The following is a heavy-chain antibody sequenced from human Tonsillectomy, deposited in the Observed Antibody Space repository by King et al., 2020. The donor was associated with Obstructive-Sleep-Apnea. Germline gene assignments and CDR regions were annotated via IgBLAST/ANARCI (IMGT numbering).Heavy chain of an antibody. V-gene: IGHV3-23*04. CDR2: IRDGSGGST. CDR3: AKTAGYCSSTNCYSFFSTNPDY. J-gene: IGHJ4*02. CDR1: GFTFSSFA. D-gene: IGHD2-2*01. Sequence: VQLVESGGGLVQPGGSLRLSCAASGFTFSSFALSWVRQGPGKGLEWVSGIRDGSGGSTYYADSVKGRFTISRDNSKKTLYLQMNSLRAEDTAVYYCAKTAGYCSSTNCYSFFSTNPDYWGQGTLVTVSS.